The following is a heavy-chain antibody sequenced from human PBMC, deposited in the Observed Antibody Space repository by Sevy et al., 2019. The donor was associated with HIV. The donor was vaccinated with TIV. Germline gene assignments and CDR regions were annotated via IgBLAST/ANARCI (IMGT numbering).Heavy chain of an antibody. V-gene: IGHV1-69*13. D-gene: IGHD3-10*02. J-gene: IGHJ4*02. CDR2: IIPIFGTA. CDR1: GGTFSSYA. Sequence: ASVKVSCKASGGTFSSYAISWVRQAPGQELEWMGGIIPIFGTANYAQKFQGRVTITADESTSTAYMELSSLRSEDTAVYYCARGLFGELFPIDYWGQGTLVTVSS. CDR3: ARGLFGELFPIDY.